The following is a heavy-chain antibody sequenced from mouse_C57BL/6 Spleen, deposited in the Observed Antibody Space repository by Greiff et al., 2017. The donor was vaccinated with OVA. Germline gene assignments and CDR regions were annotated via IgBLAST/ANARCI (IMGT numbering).Heavy chain of an antibody. CDR3: ARHWREGDTDYFDY. V-gene: IGHV5-6*01. Sequence: EVMLVESGGDLVKPGGSLKLSCAASGFTFSSYGMSWVRQTPDKRLEWVANISSGGSYTYYPDSVKGRFTISRDNAKNTLYLQMSSLKSEDTAMYYCARHWREGDTDYFDYWGQGTTLTVSS. D-gene: IGHD1-1*01. J-gene: IGHJ2*01. CDR1: GFTFSSYG. CDR2: ISSGGSYT.